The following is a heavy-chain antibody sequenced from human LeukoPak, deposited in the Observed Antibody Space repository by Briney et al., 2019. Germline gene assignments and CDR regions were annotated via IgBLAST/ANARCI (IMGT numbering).Heavy chain of an antibody. Sequence: GGSLRLSCAASGFTFSSYGMHWVRQAPGKGLEWVAFIRYDGTNKYYADSVKGRFTISRDNSKNTLYLQMNSLRAEDTAVYYCARDSKEEGSGWYFYYYYYMDVWGKGTTVTVSS. CDR3: ARDSKEEGSGWYFYYYYYMDV. J-gene: IGHJ6*03. D-gene: IGHD6-19*01. CDR1: GFTFSSYG. CDR2: IRYDGTNK. V-gene: IGHV3-30*02.